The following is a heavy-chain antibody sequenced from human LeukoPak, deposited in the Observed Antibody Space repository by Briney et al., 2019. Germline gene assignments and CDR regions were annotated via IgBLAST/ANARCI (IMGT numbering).Heavy chain of an antibody. CDR2: INPSSGDT. CDR3: ATTSGYFYY. D-gene: IGHD1-26*01. V-gene: IGHV1-2*06. Sequence: ASVKVSCKASGYTFSDYTFTNYGISWVRQAPGQGLEWMGRINPSSGDTNYAQNFQGRVTMTRDTSISTAYMELSRLRSDDTAVYYCATTSGYFYYWGQGTLVTVSS. J-gene: IGHJ4*02. CDR1: GYTFSDYTFTNYG.